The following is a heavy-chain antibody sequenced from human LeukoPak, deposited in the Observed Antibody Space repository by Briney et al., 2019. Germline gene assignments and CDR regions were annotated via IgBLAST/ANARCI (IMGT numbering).Heavy chain of an antibody. V-gene: IGHV4-59*08. Sequence: SETLSLTCTVSGASITSYYWSWIRQPPGKGLEWIGYIYYSGSTNYNPSLKSRVTMSVDTSENQFSLKLTSVTAADTAVYYCVRLNIKHGFDIWGQGTMVTVSS. CDR2: IYYSGST. D-gene: IGHD2/OR15-2a*01. CDR1: GASITSYY. CDR3: VRLNIKHGFDI. J-gene: IGHJ3*02.